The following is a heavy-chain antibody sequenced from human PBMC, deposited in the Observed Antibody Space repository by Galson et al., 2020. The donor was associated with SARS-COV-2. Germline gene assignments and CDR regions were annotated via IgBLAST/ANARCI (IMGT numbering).Heavy chain of an antibody. Sequence: GESLKISCAASGFTFSSYGMHWVRQAPGKGLEWVAVISYDGSNKYYADSVKGRFTISRDNSKNTLYLQMNSLRAKDTAVHYCAKVAAGYYYYYYGMDVWGQGTTVTVSS. CDR2: ISYDGSNK. J-gene: IGHJ6*02. V-gene: IGHV3-30*18. CDR1: GFTFSSYG. CDR3: AKVAAGYYYYYYGMDV. D-gene: IGHD6-13*01.